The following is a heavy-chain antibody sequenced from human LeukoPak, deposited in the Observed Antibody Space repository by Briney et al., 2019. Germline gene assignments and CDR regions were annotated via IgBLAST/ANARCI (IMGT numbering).Heavy chain of an antibody. CDR3: ATKSGWELLDAFDI. D-gene: IGHD1-26*01. CDR2: INPNSGGT. J-gene: IGHJ3*02. Sequence: ASVKVSCKASGYTFTGYYMHWVRQAPGQGLEWMGWINPNSGGTNYAQKFQGRVTMTRDTSISTAYMELSRLRSDDTAVYYCATKSGWELLDAFDIWGQGTMVTVSS. CDR1: GYTFTGYY. V-gene: IGHV1-2*02.